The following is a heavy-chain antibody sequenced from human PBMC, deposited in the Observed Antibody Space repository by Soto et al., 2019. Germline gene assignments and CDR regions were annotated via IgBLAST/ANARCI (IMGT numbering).Heavy chain of an antibody. V-gene: IGHV1-69*13. CDR1: GGTFSSYA. D-gene: IGHD3-3*01. CDR3: ASGKSGNYDFWRGYYLPCDY. Sequence: ASVKVSCKASGGTFSSYAISWVRQAPGQGLEWMGGIIPIFGTANYAQKFQGRVTITADESTSTAYMELSSLRSEDTAVYYCASGKSGNYDFWRGYYLPCDYWGQGTLVTVSS. J-gene: IGHJ4*02. CDR2: IIPIFGTA.